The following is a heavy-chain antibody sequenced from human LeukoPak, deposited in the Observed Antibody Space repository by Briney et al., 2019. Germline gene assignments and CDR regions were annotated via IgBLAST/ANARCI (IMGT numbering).Heavy chain of an antibody. D-gene: IGHD3-22*01. Sequence: GGSLRLSCAASGFTFSDYYMSWVRQAPGKGREWVAGISDSGGRTNYADSVKGRVTISRDNPKNTLYLQMNSLRAEDTAVYFCAKRGVVIRVILVGFHKEAYYFDSWGQGALVTVSS. CDR2: ISDSGGRT. V-gene: IGHV3-23*01. J-gene: IGHJ4*02. CDR3: AKRGVVIRVILVGFHKEAYYFDS. CDR1: GFTFSDYY.